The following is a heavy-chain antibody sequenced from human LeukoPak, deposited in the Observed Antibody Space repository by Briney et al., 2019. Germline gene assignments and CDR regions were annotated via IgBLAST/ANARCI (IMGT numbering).Heavy chain of an antibody. CDR3: ARQYYYDRRFDP. V-gene: IGHV4-39*01. J-gene: IGHJ5*02. D-gene: IGHD3-22*01. Sequence: PSETLSLTCTVSGVSISSSSYYWGWIRQPPGKGLEWIGSIYYSGSTYYNPSLKSRVTISVDTSKNQFSLKLSSVTAADTAVYYCARQYYYDRRFDPWGQGTLVTVSS. CDR1: GVSISSSSYY. CDR2: IYYSGST.